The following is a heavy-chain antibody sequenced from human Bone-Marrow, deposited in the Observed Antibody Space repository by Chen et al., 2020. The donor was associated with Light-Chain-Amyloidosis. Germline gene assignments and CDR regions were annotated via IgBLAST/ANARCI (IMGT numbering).Heavy chain of an antibody. Sequence: EVQLEQSGPEVKKPGESLKISCKGSGYTFPNYWVGWVRQMPGQGLEWMGVIYPDDSYASYSPSFGGQVTISADKSITTAYLQWRSLKASDTAMYYCARRRDGYSVDYWGQGTLVTVSS. D-gene: IGHD5-18*01. CDR3: ARRRDGYSVDY. CDR2: IYPDDSYA. CDR1: GYTFPNYW. J-gene: IGHJ4*02. V-gene: IGHV5-51*01.